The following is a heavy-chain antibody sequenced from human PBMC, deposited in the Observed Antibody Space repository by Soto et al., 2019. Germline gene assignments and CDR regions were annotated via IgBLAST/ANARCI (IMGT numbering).Heavy chain of an antibody. D-gene: IGHD3-22*01. J-gene: IGHJ4*02. V-gene: IGHV4-30-4*01. CDR1: GGSISSGDYY. CDR2: IYYSGST. Sequence: ASETLSLTCTVSGGSISSGDYYWSWIRQPPGKGLEWIGYIYYSGSTYYNPSLKSRVTISVDTSKNQFSLKLSSVTAADTAVYYCARGVSSYDSSGYYYGGYFDYWGQGTLVTVSS. CDR3: ARGVSSYDSSGYYYGGYFDY.